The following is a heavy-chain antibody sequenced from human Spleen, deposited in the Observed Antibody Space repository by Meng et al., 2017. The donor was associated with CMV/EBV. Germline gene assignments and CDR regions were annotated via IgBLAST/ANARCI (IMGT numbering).Heavy chain of an antibody. D-gene: IGHD3-16*01. J-gene: IGHJ4*02. Sequence: QISCKTPGYSLTDYFITWVRQAPGQGREWVGWMNPNSGATDFAQKFQGRVAMSRDASITTVYMEMSSLKTDDTAVYYCARTPRGDYWGQGTLVTVSS. CDR2: MNPNSGAT. V-gene: IGHV1-2*02. CDR1: GYSLTDYF. CDR3: ARTPRGDY.